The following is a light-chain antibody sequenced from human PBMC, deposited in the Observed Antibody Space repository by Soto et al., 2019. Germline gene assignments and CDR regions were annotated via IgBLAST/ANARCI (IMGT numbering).Light chain of an antibody. V-gene: IGKV1-39*01. Sequence: DIQMTQSPSSLSASVGDRVTITCRASQSISSYLNWYQQKPGKAPKLLIYAASSLQSGVPSRFSGSGSGTDFTLTISSLQPEDFATYYCQQYDNLPPLFTFGPGTKVDIK. CDR1: QSISSY. CDR3: QQYDNLPPLFT. J-gene: IGKJ3*01. CDR2: AAS.